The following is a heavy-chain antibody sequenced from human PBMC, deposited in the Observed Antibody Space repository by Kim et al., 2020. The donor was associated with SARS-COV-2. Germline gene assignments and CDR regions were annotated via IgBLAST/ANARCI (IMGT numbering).Heavy chain of an antibody. CDR1: GGSISSYY. CDR3: ARWSIPRYYGMDV. V-gene: IGHV4-59*13. J-gene: IGHJ6*02. Sequence: SETLSLTCTVSGGSISSYYWSWIRQPPGKGLEWIGYIYYSGSTNYNPSLKSRVTISVDTPKNQFSLKLSSVTAADTAVYYCARWSIPRYYGMDVWGQGTTVTVSS. CDR2: IYYSGST. D-gene: IGHD2-2*02.